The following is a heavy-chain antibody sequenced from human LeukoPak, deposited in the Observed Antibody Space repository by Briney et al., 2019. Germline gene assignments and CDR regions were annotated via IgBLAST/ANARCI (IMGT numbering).Heavy chain of an antibody. CDR1: GFRFSTYE. CDR2: ISRSGRII. Sequence: GGSLRLSCAASGFRFSTYEMNWVRQAPGKGLEWVSYISRSGRIIKYEDSVKGRFTISRDNAKNSVYLQMNSLRAEDTAVYYCARGYSSSWYSGVYWGQGTLVTVSS. CDR3: ARGYSSSWYSGVY. D-gene: IGHD6-13*01. V-gene: IGHV3-48*03. J-gene: IGHJ4*02.